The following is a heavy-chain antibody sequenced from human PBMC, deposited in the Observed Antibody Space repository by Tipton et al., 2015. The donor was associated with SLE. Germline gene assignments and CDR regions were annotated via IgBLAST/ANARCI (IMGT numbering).Heavy chain of an antibody. CDR1: GGSISSYY. J-gene: IGHJ3*02. CDR2: IYTSGST. D-gene: IGHD6-13*01. CDR3: ARRHSSSWSGPIYAFDI. Sequence: TLSLTCTVSGGSISSYYWSWIRQPAGKGLEWIGRIYTSGSTNYNPSLKSRVTMSVDTSKNQFSLKLSSVTAADTAVYYCARRHSSSWSGPIYAFDIWGQGTMVTVSS. V-gene: IGHV4-4*07.